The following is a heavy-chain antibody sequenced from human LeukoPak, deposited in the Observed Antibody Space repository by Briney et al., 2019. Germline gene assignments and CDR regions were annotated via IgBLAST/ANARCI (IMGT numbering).Heavy chain of an antibody. D-gene: IGHD3-22*01. V-gene: IGHV3-23*01. Sequence: GGSLRLSCAASGFTFSSCAMRWVRQAPGKGLEWVSAICGSGYSTYYADSVKGRFTISRDNSKNTLYLQMNSLRAEDTAVYYCAKDSDHMIVVLRSQIFDYWGQGNLVTVSS. J-gene: IGHJ4*02. CDR2: ICGSGYST. CDR3: AKDSDHMIVVLRSQIFDY. CDR1: GFTFSSCA.